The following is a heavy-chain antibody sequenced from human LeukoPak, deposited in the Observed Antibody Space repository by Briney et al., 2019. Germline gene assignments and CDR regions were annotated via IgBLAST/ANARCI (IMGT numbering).Heavy chain of an antibody. D-gene: IGHD3-3*01. J-gene: IGHJ4*02. CDR3: AKGLGFWSGYYTPFDY. V-gene: IGHV3-23*01. Sequence: GGSLRLSCAASGFTFSSYAMSWVRQTPGKGLKWVSGITASGGSTYHADSVKGRFTISRDNSINTLNLQMNNLRAEDTAIYYCAKGLGFWSGYYTPFDYWGQGSSVTVSS. CDR1: GFTFSSYA. CDR2: ITASGGST.